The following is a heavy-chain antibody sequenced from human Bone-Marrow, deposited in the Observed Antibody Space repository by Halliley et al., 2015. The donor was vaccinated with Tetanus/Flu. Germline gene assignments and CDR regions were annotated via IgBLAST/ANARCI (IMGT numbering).Heavy chain of an antibody. V-gene: IGHV3-23*01. D-gene: IGHD3-9*01. Sequence: SLRLSCAASGFTFSSHAMSWVRQAPGKGLEWVSAITTTGGSTHYADSVKGRFTVSRDNSKNTLSLEMNILRADDTAVYYCAREYAFDGHWYFVLWGLGTLVTVSS. CDR1: GFTFSSHA. CDR2: ITTTGGST. J-gene: IGHJ2*01. CDR3: AREYAFDGHWYFVL.